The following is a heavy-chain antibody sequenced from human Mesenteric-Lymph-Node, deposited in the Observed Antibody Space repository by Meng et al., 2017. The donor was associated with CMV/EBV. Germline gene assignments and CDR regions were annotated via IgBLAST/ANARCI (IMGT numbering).Heavy chain of an antibody. CDR1: GGHISSGGYY. J-gene: IGHJ4*02. Sequence: CTVSGGHISSGGYYWSWSRQHPGKGLEWIGYIYYSGSTYYNPSLKSRVTISVDTSKNQFSLKLSSVTAADTAMYYCARESSSGQAVDSWGQGTLVTVSS. CDR2: IYYSGST. CDR3: ARESSSGQAVDS. V-gene: IGHV4-31*03. D-gene: IGHD3-22*01.